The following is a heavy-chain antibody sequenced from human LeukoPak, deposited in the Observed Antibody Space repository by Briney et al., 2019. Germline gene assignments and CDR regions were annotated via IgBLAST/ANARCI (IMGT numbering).Heavy chain of an antibody. CDR3: ARLPTQLRFLEWLLVDVVY. Sequence: GGSLRLSCAASGITFSSYGMSWARQAPGKGLEWVSAISGSGGSTYYADSVKGRFTISRDNSKNTLYLQMNSLRAEDTAVYYCARLPTQLRFLEWLLVDVVYWGQGTLVTVSS. J-gene: IGHJ4*02. D-gene: IGHD3-3*01. CDR2: ISGSGGST. V-gene: IGHV3-23*01. CDR1: GITFSSYG.